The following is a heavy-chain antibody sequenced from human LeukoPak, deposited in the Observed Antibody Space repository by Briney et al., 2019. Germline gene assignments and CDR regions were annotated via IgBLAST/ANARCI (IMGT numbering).Heavy chain of an antibody. V-gene: IGHV5-51*01. D-gene: IGHD4-17*01. Sequence: LGESLKISCEGSGYSFTSYWIGWVRQMHGKGLEWMGIIYPGDSDTRYSPSFQGQVTISADKSISTAYLQWSSLKASDTAMYYCARHGYGDYDPSYAFDIWGQGTMVTVSS. J-gene: IGHJ3*02. CDR3: ARHGYGDYDPSYAFDI. CDR1: GYSFTSYW. CDR2: IYPGDSDT.